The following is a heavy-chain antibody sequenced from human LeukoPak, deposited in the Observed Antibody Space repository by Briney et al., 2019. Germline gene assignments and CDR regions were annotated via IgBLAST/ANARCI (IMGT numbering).Heavy chain of an antibody. CDR2: ISYDGSNK. Sequence: GGSLRLSCAASGFTFSSYAMHWVRQAPGKGLEWVAVISYDGSNKYYADSVKGRFTIPRDNSKNTLYLQMNSLRAEDTAVYYCARDPQQLYYFDYWGQGTLVTVSS. D-gene: IGHD6-13*01. J-gene: IGHJ4*02. V-gene: IGHV3-30-3*01. CDR1: GFTFSSYA. CDR3: ARDPQQLYYFDY.